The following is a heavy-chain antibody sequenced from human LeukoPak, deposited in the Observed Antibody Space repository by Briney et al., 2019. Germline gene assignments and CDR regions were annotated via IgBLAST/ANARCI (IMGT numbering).Heavy chain of an antibody. CDR1: GFTFSSYG. V-gene: IGHV3-30*18. CDR3: AKDGPLNVAVANNWFDP. CDR2: ISYDGSNK. J-gene: IGHJ5*02. D-gene: IGHD3-16*01. Sequence: GGSPRLSCAASGFTFSSYGMHWVRQAPGKGLEWVAVISYDGSNKYYADSVKGRFTISRDNSKNTLYLQMNSLRAEDTAVYYCAKDGPLNVAVANNWFDPWGQGTLVTVSS.